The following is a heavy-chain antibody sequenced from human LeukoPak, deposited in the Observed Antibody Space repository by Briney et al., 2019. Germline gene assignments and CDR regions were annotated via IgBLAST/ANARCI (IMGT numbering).Heavy chain of an antibody. CDR2: IYTSGST. Sequence: PSETLSLTCTVSGYSISSGYYWGWIRQPAGKGLEWIGRIYTSGSTTYNPSLKSRVTMSVDTPKSQFSLNLMSVTAADTAVYYCTRDTGTTGEVKFDPWGQGTLVTVSS. CDR3: TRDTGTTGEVKFDP. J-gene: IGHJ5*02. V-gene: IGHV4-4*07. CDR1: GYSISSGYY. D-gene: IGHD4-17*01.